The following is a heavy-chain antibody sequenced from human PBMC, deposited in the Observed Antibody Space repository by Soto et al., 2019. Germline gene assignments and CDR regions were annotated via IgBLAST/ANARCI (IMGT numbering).Heavy chain of an antibody. Sequence: PSETLSLTCTVSGGSISIYYWSWIRQPPGKGLEWIGYIYYSGSTNYNPSLKSRVTISVDTSKNQFSLKLSSVTAADTAVYYCAAGGGLPRYYWGQGTLVTVSS. V-gene: IGHV4-59*01. CDR1: GGSISIYY. J-gene: IGHJ4*02. CDR2: IYYSGST. D-gene: IGHD5-12*01. CDR3: AAGGGLPRYY.